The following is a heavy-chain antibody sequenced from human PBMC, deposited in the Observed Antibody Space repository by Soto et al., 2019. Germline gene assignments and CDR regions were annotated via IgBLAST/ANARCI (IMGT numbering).Heavy chain of an antibody. V-gene: IGHV3-30*18. CDR2: ISYDGSNK. D-gene: IGHD3-22*01. Sequence: PGGSLRLSCVASGFTFSSYGMHWVRQAPGKGLEWVAVISYDGSNKYYADSVKGRFTISRDNSKNTLYLQMNSLRAEDTAVYYCAKDLDYYDSSGALDYWGQGTLVTVSS. J-gene: IGHJ4*02. CDR3: AKDLDYYDSSGALDY. CDR1: GFTFSSYG.